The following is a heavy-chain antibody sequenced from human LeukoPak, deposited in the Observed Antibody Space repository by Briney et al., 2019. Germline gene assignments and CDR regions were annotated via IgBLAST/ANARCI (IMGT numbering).Heavy chain of an antibody. CDR2: IYYSGST. D-gene: IGHD6-19*01. CDR1: GGSISSYY. CDR3: ARAPQVAGEAFDI. Sequence: PSETLSLTCTVSGGSISSYYWSWIRQPPGKGLEWIGYIYYSGSTNYNPSLKSRVTISVDTSKNQFSLELSSVTAADTAVYYCARAPQVAGEAFDIWGQGTMVTVSS. J-gene: IGHJ3*02. V-gene: IGHV4-59*01.